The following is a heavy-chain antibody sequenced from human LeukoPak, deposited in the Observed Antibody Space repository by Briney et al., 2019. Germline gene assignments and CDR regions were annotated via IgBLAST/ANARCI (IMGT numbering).Heavy chain of an antibody. V-gene: IGHV3-30*04. J-gene: IGHJ5*02. CDR3: ARLSDSSGYPFDP. CDR1: GFTFSSYA. D-gene: IGHD3-22*01. CDR2: ISYDGSNK. Sequence: GGSLRLSCAASGFTFSSYAMHWVRQAPGKGLEWVAVISYDGSNKYYADSVKGRFTISRDNSKNTLYLQMNSLRAEDTAVYYCARLSDSSGYPFDPWGQGTLVTVSS.